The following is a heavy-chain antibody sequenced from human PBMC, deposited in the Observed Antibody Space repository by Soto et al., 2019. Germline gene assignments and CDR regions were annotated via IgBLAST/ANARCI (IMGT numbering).Heavy chain of an antibody. J-gene: IGHJ4*02. CDR3: ARGHPSRLEMATIFDY. CDR1: GGSISSYY. V-gene: IGHV4-59*01. D-gene: IGHD5-12*01. Sequence: SETLSLTCTVSGGSISSYYWSWIRQPPGKGLEWIGYIYYSGSTNYNPSLKSRVTISVDTSKNQFSLKLSSVTAADTAVYYCARGHPSRLEMATIFDYWGQGTLVTVSS. CDR2: IYYSGST.